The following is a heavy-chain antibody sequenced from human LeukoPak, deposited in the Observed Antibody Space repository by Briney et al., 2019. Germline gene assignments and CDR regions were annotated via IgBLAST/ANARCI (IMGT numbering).Heavy chain of an antibody. CDR3: ARGNTAMDYFDY. Sequence: SETLSLTCTVSGGSINSYYWSWIRQPAGKGLEWIGRIYTSGSTNYDPSLKSRVTMSVDTSKNQFSLKLSSVTAADTAVYYCARGNTAMDYFDYWGQGTLVTVSS. CDR2: IYTSGST. D-gene: IGHD5-18*01. J-gene: IGHJ4*02. CDR1: GGSINSYY. V-gene: IGHV4-4*07.